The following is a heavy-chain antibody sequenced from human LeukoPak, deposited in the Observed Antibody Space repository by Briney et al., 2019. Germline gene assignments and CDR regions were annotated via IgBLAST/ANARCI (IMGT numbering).Heavy chain of an antibody. Sequence: PGGSLRLSCAASGFTFSNFGMHWVRQAPGKGLEWVAFIQYDGDKKYHADSVKGRFTVSRDNSKNTLYLQMSSLRSDDTAVYYCSKGSADTALACPGGDWGQGTLVTVSS. CDR2: IQYDGDKK. CDR3: SKGSADTALACPGGD. CDR1: GFTFSNFG. D-gene: IGHD5-18*01. V-gene: IGHV3-30*02. J-gene: IGHJ4*02.